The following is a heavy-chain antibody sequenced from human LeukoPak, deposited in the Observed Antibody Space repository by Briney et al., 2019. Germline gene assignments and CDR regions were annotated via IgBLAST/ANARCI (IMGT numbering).Heavy chain of an antibody. J-gene: IGHJ6*03. Sequence: SETLSLXCAVYGGSFSGYYWSWIRQPPGKGLEWIGEINHSGSTNYNPSLKSRVTISVDTSKNQFSLKLSSVTAADTAVYYCARSGYSSSWGLYYYYMDVWGKGTTVTVSS. V-gene: IGHV4-34*01. D-gene: IGHD6-13*01. CDR2: INHSGST. CDR1: GGSFSGYY. CDR3: ARSGYSSSWGLYYYYMDV.